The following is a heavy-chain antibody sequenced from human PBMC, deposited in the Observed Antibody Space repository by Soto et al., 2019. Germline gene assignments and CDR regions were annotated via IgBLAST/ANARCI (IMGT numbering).Heavy chain of an antibody. J-gene: IGHJ6*02. CDR1: GGSISSYY. CDR3: ARDQPYYDFWSGYYGGYYYYGMDV. D-gene: IGHD3-3*01. CDR2: IYYSGST. Sequence: ASETLSLTCTVSGGSISSYYWSWIRQPPGKGLEWIGYIYYSGSTNYNPSLKSRVTISVDTSKNQFSLKLSSVTAADTAVYYCARDQPYYDFWSGYYGGYYYYGMDVWGQGTTVTVSS. V-gene: IGHV4-59*01.